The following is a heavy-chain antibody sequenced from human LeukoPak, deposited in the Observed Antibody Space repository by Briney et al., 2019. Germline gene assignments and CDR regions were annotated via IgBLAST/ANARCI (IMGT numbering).Heavy chain of an antibody. Sequence: GGSLRLSCAASGFTFDDYAMHWVRQAPGKGLEWVSGISWNSGSIGYADSVKGRFTISRDNAKNSLYLQMNSLRAEDTAVYYCARAPLTYSNYEDAHFDYWGQGTLVTVSS. CDR3: ARAPLTYSNYEDAHFDY. J-gene: IGHJ4*02. V-gene: IGHV3-9*01. D-gene: IGHD4-11*01. CDR2: ISWNSGSI. CDR1: GFTFDDYA.